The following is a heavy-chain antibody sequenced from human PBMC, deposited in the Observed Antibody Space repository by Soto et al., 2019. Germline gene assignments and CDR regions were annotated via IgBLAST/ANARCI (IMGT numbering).Heavy chain of an antibody. Sequence: QVQLVQSGAEVKKPGASVKVSCTASGYTFTHYAIHWVRHAPGQRLEWMGFINAGSGNTKYSQTFQGRLTFNKDTSERTAYMDLSSLRSEDTAIYHCARGLAADGAWGQGTLVTVSS. V-gene: IGHV1-3*01. D-gene: IGHD2-8*01. CDR3: ARGLAADGA. CDR2: INAGSGNT. CDR1: GYTFTHYA. J-gene: IGHJ5*02.